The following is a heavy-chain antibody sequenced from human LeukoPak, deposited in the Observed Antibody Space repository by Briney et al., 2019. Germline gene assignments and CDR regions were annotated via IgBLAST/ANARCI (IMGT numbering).Heavy chain of an antibody. V-gene: IGHV1-8*01. J-gene: IGHJ6*04. Sequence: ASVKVSCKASGYTFTSYDINWVRQATGQGLEWMGWMNPNSGNTGYAQKFHRRVTMTRNTTISTAYMEMSSLRSEHTAVYYCATGRMITGVWGKGPTVTVPS. CDR2: MNPNSGNT. D-gene: IGHD3-16*01. CDR1: GYTFTSYD. CDR3: ATGRMITGV.